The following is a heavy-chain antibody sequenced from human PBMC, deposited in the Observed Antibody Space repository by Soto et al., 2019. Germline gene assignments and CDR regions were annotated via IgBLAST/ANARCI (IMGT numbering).Heavy chain of an antibody. J-gene: IGHJ4*02. CDR1: GGSITSGNYY. CDR2: IFYTGNT. CDR3: ARGSSGYYYVNC. V-gene: IGHV4-31*03. Sequence: QVQLQESGPGLVRPSQTLSLTCTVSGGSITSGNYYWSWIRQHPGKGLEWIGYIFYTGNTYYNPSLKSRLTISVDTSKNQFSLKLSSVTAADTAMYYCARGSSGYYYVNCWGQGTLVTVSS. D-gene: IGHD3-22*01.